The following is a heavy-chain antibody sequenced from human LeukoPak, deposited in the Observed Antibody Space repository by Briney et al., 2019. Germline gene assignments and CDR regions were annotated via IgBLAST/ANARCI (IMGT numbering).Heavy chain of an antibody. CDR1: GYTFTGYY. CDR3: ATQRGYYYDSSGYPYYFDY. Sequence: ASVKVSCKASGYTFTGYYMHWVRQAPGQGLEWMGRINPNSGGTNYAQKFQGRVTMTRDTSISTAYMELSRLRSDDTAVYYCATQRGYYYDSSGYPYYFDYWGQGTLVTVSS. D-gene: IGHD3-22*01. CDR2: INPNSGGT. V-gene: IGHV1-2*06. J-gene: IGHJ4*02.